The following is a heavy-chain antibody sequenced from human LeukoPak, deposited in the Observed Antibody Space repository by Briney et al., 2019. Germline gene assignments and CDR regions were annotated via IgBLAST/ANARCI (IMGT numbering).Heavy chain of an antibody. CDR1: GFTFSRYW. V-gene: IGHV3-74*01. CDR3: ARGLDGSGSYYDSPLDS. CDR2: ILSDGSSP. Sequence: QPGGSLRLSCAASGFTFSRYWMHWVRQAPGKGLEWVSRILSDGSSPGFAESVKGRFAISRDTAKNTLYLLMNSMRAEDTAVYYCARGLDGSGSYYDSPLDSWGQGTLVTVSS. D-gene: IGHD3-10*01. J-gene: IGHJ4*02.